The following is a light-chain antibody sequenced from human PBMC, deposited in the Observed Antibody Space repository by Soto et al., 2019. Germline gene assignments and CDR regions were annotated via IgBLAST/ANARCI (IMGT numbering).Light chain of an antibody. CDR2: STN. V-gene: IGLV1-44*01. J-gene: IGLJ1*01. CDR3: ASWDDSLNGLYV. Sequence: QPVLTQPPSSSGTPGQRVTISCSGSRSNIGSNSVNWYQQLPGTAPKLLIYSTNQRPSGVPDRFSGSKSGTSASLAISRLQSDDEADYYCASWDDSLNGLYVFGTGTKLTVL. CDR1: RSNIGSNS.